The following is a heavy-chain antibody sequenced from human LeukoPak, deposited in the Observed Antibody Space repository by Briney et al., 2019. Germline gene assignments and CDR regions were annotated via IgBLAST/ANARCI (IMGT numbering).Heavy chain of an antibody. J-gene: IGHJ4*02. Sequence: SETLSLTCAVFGGSSSGYYWNWIRQPPGKGLEWIGQINPSRNTNYNPSLKSRVTISVDTSKKQFSLKLSSVTAADTAVYYCARRYDFWSGYPPPLDYWGQGTLVTVSS. D-gene: IGHD3-3*01. CDR2: INPSRNT. CDR3: ARRYDFWSGYPPPLDY. V-gene: IGHV4-34*01. CDR1: GGSSSGYY.